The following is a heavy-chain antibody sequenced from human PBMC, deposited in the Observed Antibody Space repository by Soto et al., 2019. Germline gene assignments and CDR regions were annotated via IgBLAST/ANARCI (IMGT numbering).Heavy chain of an antibody. CDR3: AKVLNYYGSGSYEYYYYGMDV. CDR1: GFTFSSYG. D-gene: IGHD3-10*01. CDR2: ISYDGSNK. J-gene: IGHJ6*02. Sequence: PGGSLRLSCAASGFTFSSYGMHWVRQAPGKGLEWVAVISYDGSNKYYADSVKGRFTISRDNSKNTLYLQMNSLRAEDTAVYYCAKVLNYYGSGSYEYYYYGMDVWGQGTTVTVSS. V-gene: IGHV3-30*18.